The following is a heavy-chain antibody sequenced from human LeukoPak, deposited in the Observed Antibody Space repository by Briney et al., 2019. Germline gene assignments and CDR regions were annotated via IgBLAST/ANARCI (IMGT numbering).Heavy chain of an antibody. J-gene: IGHJ4*02. V-gene: IGHV4-59*11. CDR2: IHYSGTT. D-gene: IGHD3-22*01. CDR3: ANLHYVSSGSNFDY. CDR1: ADSISRRY. Sequence: PSEALSLTCTVPADSISRRYCRWVRQPPGKGLGWVGYIHYSGTTNYTPSLKSRVTISVDTSKKPFSLQLKSVTAADTAVYYCANLHYVSSGSNFDYWGQGTLVTVSS.